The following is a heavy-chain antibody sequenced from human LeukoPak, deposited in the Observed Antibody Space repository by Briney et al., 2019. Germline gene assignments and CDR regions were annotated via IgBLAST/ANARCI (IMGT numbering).Heavy chain of an antibody. D-gene: IGHD6-19*01. CDR2: INHDGSVK. CDR1: GFSFSTHS. Sequence: GGSLRLSCAASGFSFSTHSLTWVRQAPGKGLQWVATINHDGSVKDYVDSVKGRFTISRDNAENSLYLQLNSLRAEDTAIYYCARGSGWLDYWGQGTLVTVSS. CDR3: ARGSGWLDY. J-gene: IGHJ4*02. V-gene: IGHV3-7*03.